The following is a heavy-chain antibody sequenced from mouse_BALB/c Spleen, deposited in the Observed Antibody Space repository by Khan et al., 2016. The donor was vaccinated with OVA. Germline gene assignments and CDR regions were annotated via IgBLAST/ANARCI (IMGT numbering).Heavy chain of an antibody. J-gene: IGHJ3*01. CDR2: ISYSGRT. Sequence: VQLKESGPGLVKPSQSLSLTCTVTGYSITSDYAWNWIRQFPGNKLEWMGYISYSGRTSYTPSLKSRISITRDTSKNQFLLQLNSVTTEDTAKYYCAGGRAYWGQGTLVTVSA. CDR1: GYSITSDYA. D-gene: IGHD3-3*01. V-gene: IGHV3-2*02. CDR3: AGGRAY.